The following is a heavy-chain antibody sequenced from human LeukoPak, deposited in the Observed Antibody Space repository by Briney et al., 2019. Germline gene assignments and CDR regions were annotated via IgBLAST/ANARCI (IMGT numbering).Heavy chain of an antibody. CDR2: IYTSGST. CDR1: GGSISGGSYY. V-gene: IGHV4-61*02. D-gene: IGHD3-22*01. CDR3: ARDSRDDSSGYYYVGYYYYYMDV. Sequence: SETLSLTCTVSGGSISGGSYYWSWIRQPAGKGLEWIGRIYTSGSTNYNPSLKSRVTISVDTSKNQFSLKLSSVTAADTAVYYCARDSRDDSSGYYYVGYYYYYMDVWGKGTTVTISS. J-gene: IGHJ6*03.